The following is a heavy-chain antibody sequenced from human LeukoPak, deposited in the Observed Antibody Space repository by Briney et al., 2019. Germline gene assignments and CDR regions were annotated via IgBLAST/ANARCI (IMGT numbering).Heavy chain of an antibody. CDR3: ARGRVSSSTWYSTYYYFFYMDF. CDR1: GISVNTTYF. CDR2: IYHTGST. V-gene: IGHV4-61*03. Sequence: SETLSLTCSVSGISVNTTYFWGWIRQAPGKGLEWIGSIYHTGSTKFNPALNGRVSISRDTSNNFFSLRLRSVTAADTAVYFCARGRVSSSTWYSTYYYFFYMDFWGKGTTVTVSS. D-gene: IGHD4-11*01. J-gene: IGHJ6*03.